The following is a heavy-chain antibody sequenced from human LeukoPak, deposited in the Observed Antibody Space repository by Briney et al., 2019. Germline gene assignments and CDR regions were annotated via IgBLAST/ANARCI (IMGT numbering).Heavy chain of an antibody. CDR2: IGSSPTYT. J-gene: IGHJ4*02. CDR1: GFSFSSYA. V-gene: IGHV3-21*06. CDR3: TRDPSDY. Sequence: GGSLRLSCAASGFSFSSYAMSWVRQAPGKGLEWVSSIGSSPTYTFYAASVKGRFTISRDNAKNSLFLQMNSLTAEDTAVYYCTRDPSDYWGQGTLVTVSS.